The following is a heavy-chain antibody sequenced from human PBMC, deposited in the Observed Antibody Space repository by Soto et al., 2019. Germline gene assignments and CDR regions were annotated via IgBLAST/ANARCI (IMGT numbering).Heavy chain of an antibody. CDR1: GINLGNYA. CDR3: AKDKGGTPYYFDS. D-gene: IGHD6-25*01. J-gene: IGHJ4*02. V-gene: IGHV3-9*01. CDR2: INWNSAKV. Sequence: ESGGGLVQPGRSLRLSCEVSGINLGNYAMHWVRQAPGKGLEWVAGINWNSAKVGYAGSVKGRFTISRDNAKNSVYLQMNGLTTEDTARYYCAKDKGGTPYYFDSWGQGSLVTASS.